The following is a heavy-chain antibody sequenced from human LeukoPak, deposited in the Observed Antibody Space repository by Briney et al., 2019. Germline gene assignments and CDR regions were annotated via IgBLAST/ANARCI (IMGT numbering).Heavy chain of an antibody. CDR1: GFTFSSYA. CDR3: AKEDCSGSGSLSRPHYFDY. D-gene: IGHD3-10*01. Sequence: GGSLRLSCAASGFTFSSYAMSWVRQAPGKGLEWVSVISGSGGSTNYTDSVKGRFTISRDNSKNTLYLQMNSLRAEDTAVYYCAKEDCSGSGSLSRPHYFDYWGQGTLVTVSS. J-gene: IGHJ4*02. V-gene: IGHV3-23*01. CDR2: ISGSGGST.